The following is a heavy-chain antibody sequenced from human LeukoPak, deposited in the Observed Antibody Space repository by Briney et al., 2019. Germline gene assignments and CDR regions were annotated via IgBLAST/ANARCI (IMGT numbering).Heavy chain of an antibody. J-gene: IGHJ5*02. CDR3: ARAVAANWFDP. CDR2: IYYSGST. Sequence: SEALSLTCAVSGGSISSGGYSWSWIRQPPGKGLEWIGYIYYSGSTNYNPSLKSRVTISVDTSKNQFSLKLSSVTAADTAVYYCARAVAANWFDPWGQGTLVTVSS. V-gene: IGHV4-61*08. D-gene: IGHD6-19*01. CDR1: GGSISSGGYS.